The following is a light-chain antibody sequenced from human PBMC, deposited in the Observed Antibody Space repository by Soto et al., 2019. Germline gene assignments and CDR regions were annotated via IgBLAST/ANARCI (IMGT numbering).Light chain of an antibody. CDR1: QGVASNY. CDR2: GAS. CDR3: QQYGSSPWT. J-gene: IGKJ1*01. V-gene: IGKV3-20*01. Sequence: ELLLTQSPGTLSLSRLEITTLSCLRSQGVASNYLAWYQQKPGQAPRPLIYGASSRATGAPDRFSGSGSGTDFTLTISRLEPEDSAVYYCQQYGSSPWTFGQGTKVDIK.